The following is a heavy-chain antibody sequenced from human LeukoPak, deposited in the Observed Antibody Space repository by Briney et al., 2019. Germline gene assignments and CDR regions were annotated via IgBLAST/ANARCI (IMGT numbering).Heavy chain of an antibody. V-gene: IGHV4-39*01. CDR2: IYYTGST. Sequence: SETLSLTCTVSGGSISSSSYYWGWIRQPPGKGLEWIGSIYYTGSTYYNPSLKSRLTISVDTSKNQFSLKLSSVTAADTAVYYCARAKLGSLFAAFDIWGQGTMVTVSS. D-gene: IGHD7-27*01. J-gene: IGHJ3*02. CDR1: GGSISSSSYY. CDR3: ARAKLGSLFAAFDI.